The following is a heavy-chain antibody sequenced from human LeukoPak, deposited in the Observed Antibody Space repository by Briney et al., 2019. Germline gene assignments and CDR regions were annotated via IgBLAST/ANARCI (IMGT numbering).Heavy chain of an antibody. CDR2: VYYSGGA. CDR3: ARAMRITIFKGGFDP. V-gene: IGHV4-39*07. D-gene: IGHD3-3*01. Sequence: SESLSLTCHVSGGSISSSNYYWGWIRQPPGKGLEWIGNVYYSGGASFNPSLKSRVTISVDTSKNQFSLKLSSVTAADTAVYYCARAMRITIFKGGFDPWGQGALVTVSS. J-gene: IGHJ5*02. CDR1: GGSISSSNYY.